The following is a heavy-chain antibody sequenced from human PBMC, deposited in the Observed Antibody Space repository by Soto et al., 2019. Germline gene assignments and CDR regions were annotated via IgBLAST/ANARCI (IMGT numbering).Heavy chain of an antibody. CDR2: IKQDGSEK. V-gene: IGHV3-7*01. J-gene: IGHJ4*02. Sequence: GGSLRLSCADSGFTFSSYWMSWVRQDPGKGLEWVANIKQDGSEKYYVDSVKGRFTISRDNAKNSLYLQMNSLRAEDTAVYYWARDRFYYFDYGGQGTLVTVFS. CDR1: GFTFSSYW. CDR3: ARDRFYYFDY.